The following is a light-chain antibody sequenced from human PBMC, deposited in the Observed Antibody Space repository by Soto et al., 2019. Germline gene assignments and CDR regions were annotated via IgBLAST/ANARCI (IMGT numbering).Light chain of an antibody. V-gene: IGKV3-15*01. CDR2: GAS. Sequence: EVVMTQSPATLSVSPGERVTLSCRASQSINAHLAWYQQKPGQAPRLLIHGASTRATGIPARFSGSGFGTEFILTISSLQSEDVAVYYCQQYNTWLWTFGQGTKLEIQ. CDR3: QQYNTWLWT. J-gene: IGKJ1*01. CDR1: QSINAH.